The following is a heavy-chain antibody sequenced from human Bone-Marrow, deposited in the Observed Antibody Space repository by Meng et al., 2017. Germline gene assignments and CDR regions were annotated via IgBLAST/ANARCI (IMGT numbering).Heavy chain of an antibody. V-gene: IGHV3-33*03. D-gene: IGHD7-27*01. Sequence: GESLKISCAASGFTFSSYGMHWVRQAPGKGLEWVAVIWYDGSNKYYADSVKGRFIISRDNAENSLYLQMSSLRPEDTAVYYCARANWVLDYWGHGTLVTVSS. CDR3: ARANWVLDY. CDR2: IWYDGSNK. CDR1: GFTFSSYG. J-gene: IGHJ4*01.